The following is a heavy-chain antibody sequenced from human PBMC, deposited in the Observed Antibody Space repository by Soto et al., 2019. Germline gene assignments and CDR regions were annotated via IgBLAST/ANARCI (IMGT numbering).Heavy chain of an antibody. Sequence: GGSLRLSCAASGFTVSSNYMSWVRQAPGKGLEWVSVIYSGGSTYYADSVKGRFTISRDNSKITLYLQMNSLRAEDTAVYYCARDVEGYGMDVWGQGTTVTVSS. CDR3: ARDVEGYGMDV. CDR2: IYSGGST. J-gene: IGHJ6*02. CDR1: GFTVSSNY. V-gene: IGHV3-53*01.